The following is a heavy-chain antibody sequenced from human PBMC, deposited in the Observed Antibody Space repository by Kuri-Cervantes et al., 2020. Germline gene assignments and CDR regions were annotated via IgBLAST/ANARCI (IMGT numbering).Heavy chain of an antibody. J-gene: IGHJ4*02. Sequence: ASVKVSCKASGYTFTGHYIHWVRQAPGQGLEWMGWINPDTDVTKYAHKFQGRVTLTRDTSISTAYMELSRLRSDDTAVYYCVRDHYGDSYFDYWGQGTLVTVSS. V-gene: IGHV1-2*07. CDR2: INPDTDVT. CDR3: VRDHYGDSYFDY. CDR1: GYTFTGHY. D-gene: IGHD4-17*01.